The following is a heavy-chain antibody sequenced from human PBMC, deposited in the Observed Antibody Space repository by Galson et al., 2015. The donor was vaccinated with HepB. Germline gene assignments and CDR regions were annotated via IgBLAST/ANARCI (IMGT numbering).Heavy chain of an antibody. CDR3: ARRAPTNWGRWGYFDL. J-gene: IGHJ2*01. V-gene: IGHV1-69*13. CDR1: GGTFSSYA. CDR2: IIPIFGTA. D-gene: IGHD7-27*01. Sequence: SVKVSCKASGGTFSSYAISWVRQAPGQGLEWMGGIIPIFGTANYAQKFQGRVTITADESTSTAYMELSSLRSEDTAVYYCARRAPTNWGRWGYFDLWGRGTLVTVSS.